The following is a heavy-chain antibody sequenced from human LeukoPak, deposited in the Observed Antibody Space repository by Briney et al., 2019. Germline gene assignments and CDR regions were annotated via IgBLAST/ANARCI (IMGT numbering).Heavy chain of an antibody. D-gene: IGHD3-10*01. Sequence: GGSLRLSCADSEFTLSSFWIHWVRQAPGKGLEWVSRVNPEETTTTYADSVKGRFTISRDNAKNAVYLQMDSLRAEDTAVYYCARDLHGSWDVWGKGTTVTVSS. CDR2: VNPEETTT. J-gene: IGHJ6*04. V-gene: IGHV3-74*01. CDR3: ARDLHGSWDV. CDR1: EFTLSSFW.